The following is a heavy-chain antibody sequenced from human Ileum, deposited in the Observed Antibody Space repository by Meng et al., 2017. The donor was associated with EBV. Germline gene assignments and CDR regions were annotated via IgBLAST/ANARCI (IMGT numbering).Heavy chain of an antibody. CDR1: GGSFSGYD. CDR2: INHSGST. D-gene: IGHD3-10*01. J-gene: IGHJ4*02. CDR3: ARGNKVSDRGFDY. Sequence: QVQLQQVGAGMLKPSETLALTCAVYGGSFSGYDWSWIRQPPGKGLEWIGEINHSGSTNYNPSLKSRVTISVDTSKNQFSLKLSSVTAADTAVYYCARGNKVSDRGFDYWGQGTLVTVSS. V-gene: IGHV4-34*01.